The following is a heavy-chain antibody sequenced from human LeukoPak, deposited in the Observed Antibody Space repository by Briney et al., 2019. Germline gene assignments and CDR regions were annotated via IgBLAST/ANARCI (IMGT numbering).Heavy chain of an antibody. V-gene: IGHV1-69*05. CDR1: GGTFSSYA. Sequence: SVKVSCKASGGTFSSYAISWVRQAPGQGFEWMGGIIPIFGTANYAQKFQGRVTITTDESTSTAYMELSSLRSEDTAVYYCASTPFSRYCSGGSCYSGGFDYWGQGTLVTVSS. CDR2: IIPIFGTA. D-gene: IGHD2-15*01. CDR3: ASTPFSRYCSGGSCYSGGFDY. J-gene: IGHJ4*02.